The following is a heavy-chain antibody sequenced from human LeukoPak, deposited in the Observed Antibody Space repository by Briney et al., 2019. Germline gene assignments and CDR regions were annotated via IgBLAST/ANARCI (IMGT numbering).Heavy chain of an antibody. V-gene: IGHV4-4*09. Sequence: PSETLSLTCSVSGGSISSYYWSWIRQPPGKGLEWIGYIHTSGSTNNNPSLKSRVTISADTSKNQFSLKLSSVTAADTAVYYCVRHDTTFGAAHSYMDVWAKGTTVTVSS. CDR1: GGSISSYY. D-gene: IGHD3-3*01. J-gene: IGHJ6*03. CDR3: VRHDTTFGAAHSYMDV. CDR2: IHTSGST.